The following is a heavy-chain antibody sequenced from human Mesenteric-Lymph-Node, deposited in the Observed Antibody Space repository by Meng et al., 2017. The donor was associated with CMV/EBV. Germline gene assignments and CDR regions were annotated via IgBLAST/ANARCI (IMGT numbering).Heavy chain of an antibody. Sequence: ASVKVSCKASGYTFTGCKIHWVRQAPGQGPEWLGRINCNRGDTNYAQKFQDRVTMTRDTSISTVYMELSSLRSDDTAVYYCVRLAGGVDYWGQGTLVTVSS. CDR2: INCNRGDT. CDR1: GYTFTGCK. V-gene: IGHV1-2*02. CDR3: VRLAGGVDY. J-gene: IGHJ4*02. D-gene: IGHD3-10*01.